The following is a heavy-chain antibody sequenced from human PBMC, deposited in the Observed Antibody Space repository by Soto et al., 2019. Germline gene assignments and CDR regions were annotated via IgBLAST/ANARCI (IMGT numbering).Heavy chain of an antibody. CDR3: ARAYTRYTSRYNWFDP. J-gene: IGHJ5*02. CDR1: GGSISRGRSD. V-gene: IGHV4-31*02. D-gene: IGHD3-16*01. CDR2: IYYRGST. Sequence: PSETLSLTSNLPGGSISRGRSDWSWIRQHPGKGLEWNGYIYYRGSTYYTPSLKSRVTISVDTSKNQFSLKLSSVTAADTAVYYCARAYTRYTSRYNWFDPWGQGTLVTVSS.